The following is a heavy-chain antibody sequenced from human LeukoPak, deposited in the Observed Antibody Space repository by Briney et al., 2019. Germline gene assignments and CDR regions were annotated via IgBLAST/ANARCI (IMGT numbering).Heavy chain of an antibody. CDR2: LNPNSDNT. CDR3: GRAGSHDRQTIDF. D-gene: IGHD1-26*01. CDR1: GGTFSSYA. V-gene: IGHV1-8*02. Sequence: ASVKVSCTASGGTFSSYAINWVRQATGQGLEWMGWLNPNSDNTASAQSFQGRLTLTRNTSISTAYMELSSLRSEDTAIYYCGRAGSHDRQTIDFWGQGTLVSVSS. J-gene: IGHJ4*02.